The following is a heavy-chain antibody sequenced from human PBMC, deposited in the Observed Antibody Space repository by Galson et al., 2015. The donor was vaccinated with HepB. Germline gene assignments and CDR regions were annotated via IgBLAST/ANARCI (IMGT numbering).Heavy chain of an antibody. J-gene: IGHJ5*02. V-gene: IGHV4-30-2*01. CDR3: ANRYCTSTSCAFDP. D-gene: IGHD2-2*01. Sequence: TLSLTCAVSGGSIGSGGYSWSWIRQPPGKALEWIGYIYHTGSTYYNPSLKSRVTISLDRSKNHVSLKLTSVTAADTAVYYCANRYCTSTSCAFDPWGQGTLVTVSS. CDR2: IYHTGST. CDR1: GGSIGSGGYS.